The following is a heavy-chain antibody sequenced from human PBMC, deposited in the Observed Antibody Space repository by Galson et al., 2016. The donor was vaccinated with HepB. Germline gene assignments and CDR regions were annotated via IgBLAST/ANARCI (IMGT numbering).Heavy chain of an antibody. V-gene: IGHV5-51*01. CDR3: ARLANHFDGSGDDPFDS. CDR2: IYPGDSDT. Sequence: QSGAEVKKPGESLKISCKASGYRFTGQWIGWVRQTPEKGLEWMGIIYPGDSDTRYSPSFQGQVTISADKSITTAYLQWSSLKASDTAMYYCARLANHFDGSGDDPFDSWGQGTMVTVSS. D-gene: IGHD3-22*01. CDR1: GYRFTGQW. J-gene: IGHJ3*02.